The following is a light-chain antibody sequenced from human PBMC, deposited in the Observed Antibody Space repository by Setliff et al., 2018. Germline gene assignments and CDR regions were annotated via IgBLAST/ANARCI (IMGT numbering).Light chain of an antibody. Sequence: QSALTQPPSASGSPGQSVTISCTGTSNDVWGHNYVSWYQLHPGKVPKLMIYDVINRPSGVSDRFSGSKSGNTASLTISGPQAEDEATYYCISYLYSQTLYVFGTGTKVTVL. J-gene: IGLJ1*01. CDR3: ISYLYSQTLYV. CDR1: SNDVWGHNY. V-gene: IGLV2-14*03. CDR2: DVI.